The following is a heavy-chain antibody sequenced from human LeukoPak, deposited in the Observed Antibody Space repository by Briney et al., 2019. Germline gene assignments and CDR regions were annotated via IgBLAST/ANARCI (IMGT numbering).Heavy chain of an antibody. CDR1: GFTFSSYG. V-gene: IGHV3-30*02. CDR2: IRYDGSNK. CDR3: AKFSDYSNPLDY. J-gene: IGHJ4*02. D-gene: IGHD4-11*01. Sequence: GGSLRLSCAASGFTFSSYGMHWVRQAPGKGLEWVAFIRYDGSNKYYADSVKGRFTIPRDNSKNTLYLQMNSLRAEDTAVYYCAKFSDYSNPLDYWGQGTLVTVSS.